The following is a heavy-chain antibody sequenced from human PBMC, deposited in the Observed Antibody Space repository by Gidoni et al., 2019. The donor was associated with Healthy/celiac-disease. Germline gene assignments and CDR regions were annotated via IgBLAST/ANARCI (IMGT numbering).Heavy chain of an antibody. CDR1: GFTFSSYA. J-gene: IGHJ4*02. V-gene: IGHV3-23*01. Sequence: EVQLLESGGGLVQPGGSLRLSCAASGFTFSSYAMSWVRQAPGKGLEWVSAISGSGGSTYYADSVKGRFTISRDNSKNTLYLQMNSLRAEDTAVYYCAKDEGGGAGGSGSLDYWGQGTLVTVSS. D-gene: IGHD3-10*01. CDR2: ISGSGGST. CDR3: AKDEGGGAGGSGSLDY.